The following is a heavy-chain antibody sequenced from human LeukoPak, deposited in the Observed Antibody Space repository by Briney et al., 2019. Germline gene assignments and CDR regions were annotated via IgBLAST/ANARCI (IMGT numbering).Heavy chain of an antibody. Sequence: KPSETLSLTCTVSGGSISSSSYYWGWIRQPPGKGLEWVGSIYYSGSTYYNPSLKSRVTISVDTSKNQFSLKLSSVTAADTAVYYCARTGYSSSWYVLPPAGWGQGTLVTVSS. J-gene: IGHJ4*02. CDR3: ARTGYSSSWYVLPPAG. V-gene: IGHV4-39*01. D-gene: IGHD6-13*01. CDR1: GGSISSSSYY. CDR2: IYYSGST.